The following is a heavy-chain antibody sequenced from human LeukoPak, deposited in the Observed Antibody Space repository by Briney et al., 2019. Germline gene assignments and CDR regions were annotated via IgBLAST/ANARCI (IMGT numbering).Heavy chain of an antibody. CDR1: GGTFSSYA. D-gene: IGHD3-10*01. Sequence: SVKVSCKASGGTFSSYAISWVRQAPGQGLEWMGGIIPIFGTANYAQKFQGRVTITADESTSTAYMELSSLRSEDTAVYYCAVHYYASGSYFNYWGQGTLVTVSS. CDR2: IIPIFGTA. V-gene: IGHV1-69*13. CDR3: AVHYYASGSYFNY. J-gene: IGHJ4*02.